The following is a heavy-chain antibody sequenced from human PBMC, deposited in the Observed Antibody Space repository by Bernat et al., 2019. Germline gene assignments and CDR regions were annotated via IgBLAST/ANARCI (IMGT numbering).Heavy chain of an antibody. V-gene: IGHV3-30*15. CDR1: GFTFSSYA. Sequence: QVQLVESGGGVVQPGRSLRLSCAASGFTFSSYAVHWVRQAPGKGLEWVAALSHDGSKKYYADSVKGRFTISRDISKNMLYLQMSSLRTEDTAVYYCARAPEGLDCWGQGTLVTVSS. J-gene: IGHJ4*02. CDR2: LSHDGSKK. CDR3: ARAPEGLDC.